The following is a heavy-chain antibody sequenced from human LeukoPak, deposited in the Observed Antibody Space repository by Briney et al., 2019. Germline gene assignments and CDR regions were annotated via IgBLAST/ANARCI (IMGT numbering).Heavy chain of an antibody. CDR1: GFTFSTYA. J-gene: IGHJ4*02. CDR2: INQDGSVK. Sequence: PGGSLRLSCAASGFTFSTYAMSWVRQAPGKGLEWVANINQDGSVKYYVDSVKGRFTISRDNAKNSLSLQMNTLRAEDTAVYYCARDIFDYWGQGTLVTVSS. V-gene: IGHV3-7*05. CDR3: ARDIFDY.